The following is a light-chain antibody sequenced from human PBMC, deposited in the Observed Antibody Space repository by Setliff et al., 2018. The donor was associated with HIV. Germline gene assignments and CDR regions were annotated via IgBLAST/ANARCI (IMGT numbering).Light chain of an antibody. Sequence: QSALTQPASVSGSPGQSITISCTGTSGDIGGYNYVSWYQHHPGKAPKLMIYEVTNRPSGVSDRFSGSKSGNMASLTISGLQAEDEATYYCTSYTSSRTVVFGGGTK. CDR2: EVT. J-gene: IGLJ2*01. CDR3: TSYTSSRTVV. CDR1: SGDIGGYNY. V-gene: IGLV2-14*01.